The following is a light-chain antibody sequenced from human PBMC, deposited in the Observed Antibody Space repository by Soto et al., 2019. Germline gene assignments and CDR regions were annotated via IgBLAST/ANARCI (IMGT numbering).Light chain of an antibody. CDR1: SSDVAAYKS. CDR3: SSYTSSSTRV. CDR2: EVS. V-gene: IGLV2-14*01. Sequence: QSALTQPASVSGSPGQTITISCTGTSSDVAAYKSVSWYQQHPGKAPKLMIYEVSNRPSGVSNRFSGSKSGNTASLTISGLQAEDEADYYCSSYTSSSTRVFGGGTQLTVL. J-gene: IGLJ2*01.